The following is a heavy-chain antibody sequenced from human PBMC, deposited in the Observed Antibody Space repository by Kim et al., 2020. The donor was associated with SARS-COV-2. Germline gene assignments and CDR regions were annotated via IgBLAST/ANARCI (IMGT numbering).Heavy chain of an antibody. D-gene: IGHD6-13*01. CDR2: ISYDGSNK. Sequence: GGSLRLSCAASGFTFSSYGMHWVRQAPGKGLEWVAVISYDGSNKYYADSVKGRFTISRDNSKNTLYLQMNSLRAEDTAVYYCANLMAAAGTWDYWGQGTLVIVSS. CDR3: ANLMAAAGTWDY. J-gene: IGHJ4*02. V-gene: IGHV3-30*18. CDR1: GFTFSSYG.